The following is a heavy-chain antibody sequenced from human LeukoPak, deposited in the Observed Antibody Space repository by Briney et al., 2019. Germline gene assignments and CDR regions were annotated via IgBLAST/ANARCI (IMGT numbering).Heavy chain of an antibody. CDR3: WRGETALILGIFKPARLCLDY. V-gene: IGHV3-30*04. CDR1: GFTFSSYA. D-gene: IGHD6-6*01. CDR2: MSYDGSNK. J-gene: IGHJ4*02. Sequence: GGSLRLSCAASGFTFSSYAMHCVRQAPGTGLEWVGVMSYDGSNKYYADSLKGRFTISRDNSKNTLYLQMNSLRAEDTAVSYCWRGETALILGIFKPARLCLDYWGQGTLVTVSS.